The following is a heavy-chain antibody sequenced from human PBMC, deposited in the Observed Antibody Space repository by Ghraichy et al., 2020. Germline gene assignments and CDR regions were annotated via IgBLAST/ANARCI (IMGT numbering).Heavy chain of an antibody. V-gene: IGHV1-46*01. CDR3: ARDPQAPGVQGTPFDY. CDR1: GYTFTSYY. D-gene: IGHD3-10*01. CDR2: INPSGGST. J-gene: IGHJ4*02. Sequence: ASVKVSCKASGYTFTSYYMHWVRQAPGQGLEWMGIINPSGGSTSYAQKFQGRVTMTRDTSTSTVYMELSSLRSEDTAVYYCARDPQAPGVQGTPFDYWGQGTLVTVSS.